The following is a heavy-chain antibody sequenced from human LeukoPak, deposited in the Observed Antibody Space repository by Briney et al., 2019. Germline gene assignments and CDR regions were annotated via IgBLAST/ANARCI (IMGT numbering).Heavy chain of an antibody. CDR3: ASRSPARLKVKYYFDY. V-gene: IGHV4-59*01. J-gene: IGHJ4*02. D-gene: IGHD2-8*01. CDR2: IYYSGST. CDR1: GGSISSYY. Sequence: SETLSLTCTVSGGSISSYYWSWIRQPPGKGLEWIGYIYYSGSTNYNPSLKSRVTISVDTSKNQFSLKLSSVTAADTAVYYCASRSPARLKVKYYFDYWGQGTLVTVSS.